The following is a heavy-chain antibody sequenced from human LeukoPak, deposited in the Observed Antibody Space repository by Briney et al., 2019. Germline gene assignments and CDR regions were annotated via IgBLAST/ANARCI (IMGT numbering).Heavy chain of an antibody. D-gene: IGHD2-2*01. CDR1: GYTFTSYG. Sequence: GASVKVSCKASGYTFTSYGISWVRQAPGQGLEWMGWISAYNGNTNYAQKLQGRVTMTTDTSTSTAYMELSRLRSDDTAVYYCARVRKGVVVPAAKEKRECDYWGQGTLVTVSS. V-gene: IGHV1-18*01. CDR3: ARVRKGVVVPAAKEKRECDY. CDR2: ISAYNGNT. J-gene: IGHJ4*02.